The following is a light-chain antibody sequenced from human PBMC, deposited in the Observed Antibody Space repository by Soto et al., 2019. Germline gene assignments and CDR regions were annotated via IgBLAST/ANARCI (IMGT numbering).Light chain of an antibody. CDR2: DVT. CDR1: SSDVGGYDY. V-gene: IGLV2-14*03. J-gene: IGLJ2*01. CDR3: CIFSSITTRI. Sequence: QSALTQPASVSGSPGQSITISCTGTSSDVGGYDYVSWYQQHPCKAPKLMIYDVTNRPSGVSTRFSASKSGNTASLTISGIQDEDGADYYCCIFSSITTRIFGVWNKMNFL.